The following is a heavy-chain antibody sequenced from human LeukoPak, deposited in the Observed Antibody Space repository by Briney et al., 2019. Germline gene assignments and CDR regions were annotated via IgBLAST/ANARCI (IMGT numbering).Heavy chain of an antibody. V-gene: IGHV4-4*07. CDR3: ARSQNYYGSPPAYNWFDP. CDR2: IYTSGST. CDR1: GGSISSYY. D-gene: IGHD3-10*01. Sequence: SETLSLTCTVSGGSISSYYWSWIRQPAGKGLEWIGRIYTSGSTNYNPSLKSRVTMSVDTSKNQFSLKLSSVTAADTAVYYCARSQNYYGSPPAYNWFDPWGQGTLVTVSS. J-gene: IGHJ5*02.